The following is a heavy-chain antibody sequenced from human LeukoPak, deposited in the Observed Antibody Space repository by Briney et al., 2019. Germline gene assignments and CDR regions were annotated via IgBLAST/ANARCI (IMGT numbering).Heavy chain of an antibody. V-gene: IGHV1-2*02. Sequence: ASVKVSCKASGYTFTDYFIHWVRQAPGQGLAWMGWINPYSGLTKYAENFQGRVTMTRDTSISTVYMDLSRVKFDDTAIHYCVRSRLNYFGDQWGQGTLVTVSS. CDR3: VRSRLNYFGDQ. D-gene: IGHD5-12*01. CDR2: INPYSGLT. CDR1: GYTFTDYF. J-gene: IGHJ4*02.